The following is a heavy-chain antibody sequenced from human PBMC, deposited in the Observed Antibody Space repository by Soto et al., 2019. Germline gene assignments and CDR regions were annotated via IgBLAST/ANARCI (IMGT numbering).Heavy chain of an antibody. V-gene: IGHV1-2*02. Sequence: ASVKVSCKASGYTFLDYYMHWVRQAPGQGFEWMGRISPRSGGTNYAQKFQGRVTMTWDTSLNTAYMELSSLISEDTAVYYCARPPGYISDWYYFDLWGQGTLVTVSS. D-gene: IGHD3-9*01. J-gene: IGHJ4*02. CDR3: ARPPGYISDWYYFDL. CDR2: ISPRSGGT. CDR1: GYTFLDYY.